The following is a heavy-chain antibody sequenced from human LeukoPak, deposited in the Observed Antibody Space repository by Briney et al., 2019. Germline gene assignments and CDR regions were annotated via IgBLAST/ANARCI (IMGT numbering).Heavy chain of an antibody. CDR1: GYSFANFW. J-gene: IGHJ6*04. CDR2: IYPGDSET. D-gene: IGHD6-6*01. Sequence: GESLKISCKGSGYSFANFWIGWVRQMPGKGLELMGIIYPGDSETRYSPSFRGQVTMSADKSVSTASLQWRSLKASDTAMYYCARQGLRPSKGEYYGMDVWGKGTTVTVSS. V-gene: IGHV5-51*01. CDR3: ARQGLRPSKGEYYGMDV.